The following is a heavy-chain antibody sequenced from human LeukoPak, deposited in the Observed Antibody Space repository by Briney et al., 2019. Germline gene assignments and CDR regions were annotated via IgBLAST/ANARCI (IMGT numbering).Heavy chain of an antibody. CDR2: INSDGSST. CDR3: ARDTPKSGWFDP. D-gene: IGHD3-3*01. J-gene: IGHJ5*02. CDR1: GGTFSSYW. V-gene: IGHV3-74*01. Sequence: SCKASGGTFSSYWMHWVRQAPGKGLVWVSRINSDGSSTSYADSVKGRFTISRDNAKNTLYLQMNSLRAEDTAVYYCARDTPKSGWFDPWGQGTLVTVSS.